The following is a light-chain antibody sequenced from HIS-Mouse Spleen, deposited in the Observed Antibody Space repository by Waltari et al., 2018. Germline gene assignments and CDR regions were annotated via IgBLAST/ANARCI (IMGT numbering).Light chain of an antibody. J-gene: IGLJ2*01. Sequence: SYELTQPPSVSVSPGQTARIPCSGDALPKKYAYWYQQKSGQAPVLVIYEDSKRPSGIPERFSGSRSGTMGTLTISGAQVEDEADYYCYSTDSSGNHRVFGGGTKLTVL. CDR3: YSTDSSGNHRV. CDR1: ALPKKY. CDR2: EDS. V-gene: IGLV3-10*01.